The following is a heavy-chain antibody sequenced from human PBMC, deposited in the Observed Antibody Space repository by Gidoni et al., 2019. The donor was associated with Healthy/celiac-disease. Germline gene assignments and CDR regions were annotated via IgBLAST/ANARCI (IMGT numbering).Heavy chain of an antibody. D-gene: IGHD5-18*01. J-gene: IGHJ4*02. V-gene: IGHV4-61*02. CDR1: GGSISSGSYY. Sequence: GPGLVKPSQTLSLTCTVSGGSISSGSYYWSWIRQPAGKGLAWIGRIYTSGSTNYNPSLKSRVTISVDTSKNQFSLKLSSVTAADTAVYYCARGGGYSYVFDYWGQGTLVTVSS. CDR2: IYTSGST. CDR3: ARGGGYSYVFDY.